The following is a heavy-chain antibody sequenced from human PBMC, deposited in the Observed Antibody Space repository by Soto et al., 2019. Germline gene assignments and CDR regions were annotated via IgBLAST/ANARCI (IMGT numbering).Heavy chain of an antibody. D-gene: IGHD6-19*01. CDR2: IYYSGST. Sequence: QVQLQESGPGLVKPSETLSLTCTVSGGSISSYCWSWIRQPPGKGLEWIGYIYYSGSTNYNPSLNSRVTISVDTSKNQYSLKLSSVTAADTALYYRARTYSSGWYHFDSWGQGTLVTVSS. CDR3: ARTYSSGWYHFDS. V-gene: IGHV4-59*01. CDR1: GGSISSYC. J-gene: IGHJ4*02.